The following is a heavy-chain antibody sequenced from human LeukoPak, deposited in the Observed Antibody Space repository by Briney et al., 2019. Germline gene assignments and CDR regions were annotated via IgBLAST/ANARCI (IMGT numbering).Heavy chain of an antibody. D-gene: IGHD5-18*01. Sequence: GSLRLSCAASGFTLSSYEVNWVRQAPGKGLEWVSYISSSGDTIYYADSVKGRFNISRDNAKNSLYLQMNSLRVEDTAVYYCVRDGGTRLKYSYGYGDYWGQGTLVTVSS. CDR3: VRDGGTRLKYSYGYGDY. V-gene: IGHV3-48*03. J-gene: IGHJ4*02. CDR2: ISSSGDTI. CDR1: GFTLSSYE.